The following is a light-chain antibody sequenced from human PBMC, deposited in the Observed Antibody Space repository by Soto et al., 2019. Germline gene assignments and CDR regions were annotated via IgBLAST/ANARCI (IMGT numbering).Light chain of an antibody. Sequence: EILMTQSPATLSVSPGERVTLSCRASQSVSSKLAWYQQKVGQAPRLLIYGASTRATGIPARFSGSGSATEFTLTISSLKSEDFAVYYCQQYNNWHTWTFGQGTKVDIK. CDR1: QSVSSK. CDR2: GAS. CDR3: QQYNNWHTWT. V-gene: IGKV3-15*01. J-gene: IGKJ1*01.